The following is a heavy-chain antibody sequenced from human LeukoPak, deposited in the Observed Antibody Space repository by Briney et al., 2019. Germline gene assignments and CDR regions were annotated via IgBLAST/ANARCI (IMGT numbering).Heavy chain of an antibody. D-gene: IGHD3-22*01. Sequence: SETLSLTCAVSGGSISSGGYSWSWIRQPPGKGLEWIGYIYHSGSTYYNPSLKSRVTISVDTSKNQFSLKLSSVTAADTAVYYCARENPGDYYDSSGYTNYFDYWGQGTLVTVSS. J-gene: IGHJ4*02. V-gene: IGHV4-30-2*05. CDR2: IYHSGST. CDR3: ARENPGDYYDSSGYTNYFDY. CDR1: GGSISSGGYS.